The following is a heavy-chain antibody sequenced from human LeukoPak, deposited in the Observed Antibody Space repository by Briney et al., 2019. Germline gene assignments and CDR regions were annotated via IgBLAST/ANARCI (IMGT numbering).Heavy chain of an antibody. J-gene: IGHJ4*02. V-gene: IGHV4-34*01. CDR3: ARVGYSPGIDY. CDR1: GGSSSGYY. CDR2: INHSGST. D-gene: IGHD5-18*01. Sequence: SETLSLTCAVYGGSSSGYYWSWIRQPPGKGLEWIGEINHSGSTNYNPSLKSRVTISVDTSKNQFSLKLSSVTAADTAVYYCARVGYSPGIDYWGQGTLVTVSS.